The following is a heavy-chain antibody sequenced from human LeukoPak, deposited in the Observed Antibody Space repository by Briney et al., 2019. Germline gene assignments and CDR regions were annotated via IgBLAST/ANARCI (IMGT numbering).Heavy chain of an antibody. J-gene: IGHJ6*02. CDR3: AREIVVVPAAMEKYYYYGMDV. CDR2: ISAYNGNT. CDR1: GYTFTSYG. V-gene: IGHV1-18*01. D-gene: IGHD2-2*01. Sequence: ASVKVSCKASGYTFTSYGISWVRQAPGQGLEWVGWISAYNGNTNYAQKLQGRVTMTTDTSTSTAYMELRSLRSDDTAVYYCAREIVVVPAAMEKYYYYGMDVWGQGTTVTVSS.